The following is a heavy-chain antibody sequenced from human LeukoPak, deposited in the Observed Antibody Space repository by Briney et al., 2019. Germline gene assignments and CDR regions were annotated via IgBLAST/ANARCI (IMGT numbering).Heavy chain of an antibody. CDR1: GFTFSTYG. J-gene: IGHJ4*02. D-gene: IGHD5-12*01. V-gene: IGHV3-48*01. CDR3: ATYSGYDRIFDY. CDR2: ISGSSSAI. Sequence: GGSLRLSRAASGFTFSTYGMNWVRQAPGKGLEWVSYISGSSSAINYADSVKGRFTISRDNAKNSLFLQMNSLRAEDTAVYYCATYSGYDRIFDYWGQGTLVTVSS.